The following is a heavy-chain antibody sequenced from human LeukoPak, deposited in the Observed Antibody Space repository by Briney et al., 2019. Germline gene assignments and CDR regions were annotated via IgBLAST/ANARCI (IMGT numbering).Heavy chain of an antibody. CDR1: GGSISGYY. D-gene: IGHD4-17*01. CDR2: IYYSGST. CDR3: ARVITTVTIFDY. V-gene: IGHV4-59*08. J-gene: IGHJ4*02. Sequence: SETLSLTCTVSGGSISGYYWSWIRQPPGKGLEWIGYIYYSGSTNYNPSLKSRVTISVDTSKNQFSLKLSSVTAADTAVYYCARVITTVTIFDYWGQGTLVTVSS.